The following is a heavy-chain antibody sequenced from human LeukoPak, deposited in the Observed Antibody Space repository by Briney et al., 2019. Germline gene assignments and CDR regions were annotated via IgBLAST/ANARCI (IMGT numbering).Heavy chain of an antibody. CDR1: GGSFSGYY. Sequence: PSETLSLTCAVYGGSFSGYYWIWIRQPPGKGLEWIGEINHSGSTNYNPSLKSRVTISVDTSKNQFSLKLSSVTAADTAVYYCARGPGYSGSYYVAFDIWGQGTMVTVSS. D-gene: IGHD1-26*01. J-gene: IGHJ3*02. V-gene: IGHV4-34*01. CDR3: ARGPGYSGSYYVAFDI. CDR2: INHSGST.